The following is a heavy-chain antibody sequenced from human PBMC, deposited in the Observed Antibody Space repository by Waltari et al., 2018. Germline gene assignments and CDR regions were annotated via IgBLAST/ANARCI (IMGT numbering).Heavy chain of an antibody. V-gene: IGHV1-69*01. D-gene: IGHD3-22*01. Sequence: QVQLVQSGAEVKNPGSSVKVSCKASEGTFNSYAITWVRPAPGLGLAWVGGFTPIFARANYDQKFQGSVTTTVDQSTSIAYMEWSSLRSEDKTVYYCARATTVNYDSTPVQIDDWGEGTLATVAS. CDR3: ARATTVNYDSTPVQIDD. J-gene: IGHJ4*02. CDR2: FTPIFARA. CDR1: EGTFNSYA.